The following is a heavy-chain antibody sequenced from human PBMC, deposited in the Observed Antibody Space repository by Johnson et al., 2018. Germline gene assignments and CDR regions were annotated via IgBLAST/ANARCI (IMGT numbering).Heavy chain of an antibody. Sequence: VQLVESGGGLVQPGRSLRLSCAASGFTFDDYAMHWVRQAPGKGLEWVSGISWNSGSIGYADSVTGRFTISSDNAKNSLYLPMNSLRAEDTVLDYCAKGGASEDSTDGDGKQDYYYGMDVWGQGTTVTVSS. V-gene: IGHV3-9*01. J-gene: IGHJ6*02. CDR3: AKGGASEDSTDGDGKQDYYYGMDV. D-gene: IGHD5-24*01. CDR1: GFTFDDYA. CDR2: ISWNSGSI.